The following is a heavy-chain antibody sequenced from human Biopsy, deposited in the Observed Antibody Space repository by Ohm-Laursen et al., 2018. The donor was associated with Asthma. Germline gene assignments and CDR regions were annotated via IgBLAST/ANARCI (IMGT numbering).Heavy chain of an antibody. Sequence: ASVKVSCKSSGYTFIHYAIHWVRQAPGQRPEWMGWINAGNGNTKYSQKFQGRVTITRDTSASTAYMDLRSLRSEDTAMYYCARTYYDFLTGQVNDAFALWGQGTMVTVSS. CDR1: GYTFIHYA. V-gene: IGHV1-3*01. CDR3: ARTYYDFLTGQVNDAFAL. D-gene: IGHD3-9*01. CDR2: INAGNGNT. J-gene: IGHJ3*01.